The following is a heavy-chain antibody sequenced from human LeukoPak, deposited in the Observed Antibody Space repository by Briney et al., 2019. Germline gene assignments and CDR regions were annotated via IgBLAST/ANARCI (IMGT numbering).Heavy chain of an antibody. CDR3: AKGPFNGIVVVPAARYPFDY. CDR2: ISGSGGST. J-gene: IGHJ4*02. CDR1: GFTFSNYA. Sequence: PGGSLRLSCAASGFTFSNYAMNWVRQAPGRGLEWVSAISGSGGSTYYADSVKGRFTISRDNSKNTLYLQMNSLRAEDTAVYYCAKGPFNGIVVVPAARYPFDYWGQGTLVTVSS. D-gene: IGHD2-2*01. V-gene: IGHV3-23*01.